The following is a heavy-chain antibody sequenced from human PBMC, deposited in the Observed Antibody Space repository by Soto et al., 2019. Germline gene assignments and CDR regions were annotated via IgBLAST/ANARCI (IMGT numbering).Heavy chain of an antibody. CDR1: GGNFSGYY. J-gene: IGHJ5*02. Sequence: SETLSLTCAVYGGNFSGYYWSWIRQPPGKGLEWIGEINHSGSTNYNPSLKSRVTISVDTSKNQFSLKLSSVAAADTAVYYCARVAYCSGGSCYSSWFDPWGQGTLVTVS. D-gene: IGHD2-15*01. CDR2: INHSGST. CDR3: ARVAYCSGGSCYSSWFDP. V-gene: IGHV4-34*01.